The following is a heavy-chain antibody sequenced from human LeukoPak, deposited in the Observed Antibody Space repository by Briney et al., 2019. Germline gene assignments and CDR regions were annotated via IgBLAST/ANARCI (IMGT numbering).Heavy chain of an antibody. CDR1: GYTFTGYY. Sequence: ASVKVSCKASGYTFTGYYMHWVRQAPGQGLEWMVWINPNSGGTNYAQKFQGRVTMTRDTSISTAYMELSRLRSDDTAVYYCARDSGDDYNRDDAFDIWGQGTMITVSS. V-gene: IGHV1-2*02. J-gene: IGHJ3*02. D-gene: IGHD5-24*01. CDR3: ARDSGDDYNRDDAFDI. CDR2: INPNSGGT.